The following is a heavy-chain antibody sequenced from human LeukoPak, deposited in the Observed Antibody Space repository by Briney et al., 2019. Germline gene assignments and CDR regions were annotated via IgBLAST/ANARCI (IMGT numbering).Heavy chain of an antibody. J-gene: IGHJ5*02. Sequence: ASVTVSFTASGYTFTSYAMHWVRQAPGQRLEWMGWINAGNGNTKYSQKFQGRVTITRDTSASTAYMELSSLRSEDTAVYYCARGYGGSGGWFDPWGQGTLVTVSS. CDR3: ARGYGGSGGWFDP. CDR1: GYTFTSYA. CDR2: INAGNGNT. V-gene: IGHV1-3*01. D-gene: IGHD3-10*01.